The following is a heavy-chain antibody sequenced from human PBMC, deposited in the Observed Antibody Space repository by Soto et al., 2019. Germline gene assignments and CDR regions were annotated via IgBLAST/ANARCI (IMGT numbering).Heavy chain of an antibody. CDR2: ISAYNGNT. D-gene: IGHD3-10*01. V-gene: IGHV1-18*01. Sequence: ASVKVSCKASGYTFTSYGISWVRQAPGQGLEWKGWISAYNGNTNYAQKLQGRVTMTTDTSTSTAYMELRSLRSDDTAVYYCARVPNSVASNWFDPWGQGTLVTVSS. CDR1: GYTFTSYG. J-gene: IGHJ5*02. CDR3: ARVPNSVASNWFDP.